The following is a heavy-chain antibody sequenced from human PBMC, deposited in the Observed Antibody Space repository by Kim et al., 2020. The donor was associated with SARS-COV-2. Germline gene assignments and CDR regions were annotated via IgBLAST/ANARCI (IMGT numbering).Heavy chain of an antibody. Sequence: GGSLRLSCAASGFNFNSNSINLVRQAPGKGLEWVSSINSDSTYIYYADSVKGRFTISRDNAKNSLYLQMNSLRAEDTAVYYCARGGEATYGGFDYWGWGT. V-gene: IGHV3-21*01. D-gene: IGHD3-10*01. J-gene: IGHJ4*02. CDR3: ARGGEATYGGFDY. CDR2: INSDSTYI. CDR1: GFNFNSNS.